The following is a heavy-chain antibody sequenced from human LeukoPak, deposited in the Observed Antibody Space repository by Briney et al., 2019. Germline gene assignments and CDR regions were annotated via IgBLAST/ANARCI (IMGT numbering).Heavy chain of an antibody. V-gene: IGHV4-34*01. CDR2: INHSGST. CDR3: ARAEAPGRRVVPAAIFPYYYYYYMDV. CDR1: GGSSSGYY. J-gene: IGHJ6*03. D-gene: IGHD2-2*02. Sequence: PSETLSLTCAVYGGSSSGYYWSWIRQPPGKGLEWIGEINHSGSTNYNPSLKSRVTISVDTSKNQFSPKLSSVTAADTAVYYCARAEAPGRRVVPAAIFPYYYYYYMDVWGKGTTVTVSS.